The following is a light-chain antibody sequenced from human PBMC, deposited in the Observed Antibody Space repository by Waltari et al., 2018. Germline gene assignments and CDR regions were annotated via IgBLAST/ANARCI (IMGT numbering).Light chain of an antibody. CDR2: LGS. CDR3: MQALQTPLT. CDR1: QSLLHRNGYNY. V-gene: IGKV2-28*01. Sequence: DIVMTQSPLSLPVTPGEPASISCRSSQSLLHRNGYNYLDWYLQKSGQSPQLLMSLGSSRASGVPDRFSGSGSGTDFTLKISRVEAEDVGVYYCMQALQTPLTFGGGTKVEIK. J-gene: IGKJ4*01.